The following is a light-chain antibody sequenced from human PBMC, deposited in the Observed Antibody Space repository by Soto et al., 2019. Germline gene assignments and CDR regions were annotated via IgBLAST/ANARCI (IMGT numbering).Light chain of an antibody. CDR1: QSIRRT. CDR3: QQHDDRPRT. CDR2: GAS. V-gene: IGKV3-15*01. J-gene: IGKJ1*01. Sequence: EIVMTQSPATLSVSPGESATLFCRASQSIRRTLAWYQQRPGQPPRIIMYGASVRSAGTPARFSGSGSGTEFTLTISSLQPEDFAVYYCQQHDDRPRTFGQGTKVEVK.